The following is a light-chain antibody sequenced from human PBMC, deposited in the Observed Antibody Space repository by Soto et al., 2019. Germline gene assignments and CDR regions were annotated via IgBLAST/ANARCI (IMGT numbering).Light chain of an antibody. J-gene: IGKJ3*01. CDR1: QSVSSN. V-gene: IGKV3-15*01. CDR2: DAS. CDR3: QQYNKWPPFLFT. Sequence: EIVMTQSPATLSVSPGESATLSCRASQSVSSNLAWYQQKPGQAPRLLLYDASTRATGVPARFSGSGSGTEFTLTISSLQSEDFAVYYCQQYNKWPPFLFTFGPGTKVDIK.